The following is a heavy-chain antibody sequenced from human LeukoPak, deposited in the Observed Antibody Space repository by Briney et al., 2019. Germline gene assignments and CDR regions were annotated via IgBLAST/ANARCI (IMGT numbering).Heavy chain of an antibody. CDR1: GFTFSSYS. Sequence: GGSLRLSCAASGFTFSSYSVNWVRQAPEKALEWVSSISSSSSYLYYADSVKGRFTISRDNAKNSLYLQMNSLRAEDTAVYYCARDAPLRGYYGMDVWGRGTTVTVSS. CDR2: ISSSSSYL. CDR3: ARDAPLRGYYGMDV. V-gene: IGHV3-21*01. J-gene: IGHJ6*04.